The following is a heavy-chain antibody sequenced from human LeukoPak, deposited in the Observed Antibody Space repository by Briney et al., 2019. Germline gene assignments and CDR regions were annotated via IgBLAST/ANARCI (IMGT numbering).Heavy chain of an antibody. CDR2: IYYSGST. D-gene: IGHD6-13*01. J-gene: IGHJ2*01. CDR1: GGSISSYY. CDR3: ARTYGSSGLGYFDL. V-gene: IGHV4-59*01. Sequence: SETLSLTCTVSGGSISSYYWSWIRQPPGKGLEWIGYIYYSGSTSYSPSLKSRLTISVDTSKNQFSLKLSSVTAADTAVYYCARTYGSSGLGYFDLWGRGTLVTVSS.